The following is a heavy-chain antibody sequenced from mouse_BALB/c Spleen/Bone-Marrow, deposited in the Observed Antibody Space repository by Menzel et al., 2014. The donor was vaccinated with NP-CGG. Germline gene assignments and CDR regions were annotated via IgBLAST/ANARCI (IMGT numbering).Heavy chain of an antibody. D-gene: IGHD2-4*01. Sequence: EVMLVESGAEVVKPGASVKLSCTASGFNIKDTYMHWVKQRPEQGLEWIGRTDPANGNTKYDPKFQGKTTITADTSSNTAYLQLSSLTSEDTAVYYCARYDYGVYFDYWDQGTTLTVSS. CDR1: GFNIKDTY. V-gene: IGHV14-3*02. J-gene: IGHJ2*01. CDR2: TDPANGNT. CDR3: ARYDYGVYFDY.